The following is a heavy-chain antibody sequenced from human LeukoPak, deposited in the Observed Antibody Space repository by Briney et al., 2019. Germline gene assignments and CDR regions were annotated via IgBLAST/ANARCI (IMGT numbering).Heavy chain of an antibody. CDR2: IYYSGST. CDR1: GGSISSSSYY. V-gene: IGHV4-39*01. Sequence: SETLSLTCTVSGGSISSSSYYWGWIRQPPGKGLEWIGSIYYSGSTYYNPSLMSRVTVSVDTSKNQFSLKLRSVTAADTAVYYCARRGRYCSSTSCYGFDYWGQGTLVTVSS. CDR3: ARRGRYCSSTSCYGFDY. J-gene: IGHJ4*02. D-gene: IGHD2-2*01.